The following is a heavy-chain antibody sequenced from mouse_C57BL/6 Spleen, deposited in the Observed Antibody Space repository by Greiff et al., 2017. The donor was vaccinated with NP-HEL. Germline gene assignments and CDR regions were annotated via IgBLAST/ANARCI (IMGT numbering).Heavy chain of an antibody. J-gene: IGHJ4*01. CDR3: AKAATVVAPYAMDY. V-gene: IGHV1-50*01. D-gene: IGHD1-1*01. CDR1: GYTFTSYW. Sequence: QVHVKQSGAELVKPGASVKLSCKASGYTFTSYWMQWVKQRPGQGLEWIGEIDPSDSYTNYNQKFKGKATLTVDTSSSTAYMQLSSLTSEDSAVYYCAKAATVVAPYAMDYWGQGTSVTVSS. CDR2: IDPSDSYT.